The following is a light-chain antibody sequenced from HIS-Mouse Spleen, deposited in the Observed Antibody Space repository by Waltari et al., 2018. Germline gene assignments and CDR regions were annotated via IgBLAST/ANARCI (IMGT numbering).Light chain of an antibody. Sequence: QSVLTQPPSASGTPGQRVTISCSGSSSNIGSNYVYWYQQLPGTAPKLLIYRTTPRPSGVPDRFSGSKSGTSASLAISGLRSEDEADYYCAAWDDSLSGPVFGGGTKLTVL. CDR2: RTT. J-gene: IGLJ3*02. CDR3: AAWDDSLSGPV. V-gene: IGLV1-47*01. CDR1: SSNIGSNY.